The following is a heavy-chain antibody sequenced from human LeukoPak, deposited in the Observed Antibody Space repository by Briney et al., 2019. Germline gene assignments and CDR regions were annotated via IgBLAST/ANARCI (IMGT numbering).Heavy chain of an antibody. D-gene: IGHD1-20*01. CDR2: IYYSGST. J-gene: IGHJ5*02. CDR1: GGSISSGGYY. V-gene: IGHV4-31*03. CDR3: ARDPGGITGSSKWFDP. Sequence: SETLSLTCTVSGGSISSGGYYWSWIRQHPRKGLEWIGYIYYSGSTYYNPSLKSRVTISVDTSKNQFSLKLSSVTAADTAVYYCARDPGGITGSSKWFDPWGQGTLVTVSS.